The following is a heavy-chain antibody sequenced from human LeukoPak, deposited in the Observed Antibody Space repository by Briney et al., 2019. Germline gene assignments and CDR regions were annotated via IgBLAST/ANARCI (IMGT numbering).Heavy chain of an antibody. CDR2: IKRKTDGGTT. V-gene: IGHV3-15*01. D-gene: IGHD3-10*01. CDR3: TSSLRITMIRGVPNLDN. CDR1: GFTFRNAW. Sequence: GGSLRLSCAASGFTFRNAWMTWVRQAPEKGLEWVGHIKRKTDGGTTDCAAPVKGRFTISRDDSKNTLYLQMNSLKTEDTAVYYCTSSLRITMIRGVPNLDNWGHGTLVTVSS. J-gene: IGHJ4*01.